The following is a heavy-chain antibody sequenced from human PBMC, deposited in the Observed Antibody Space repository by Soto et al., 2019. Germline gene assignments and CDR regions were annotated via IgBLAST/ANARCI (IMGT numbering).Heavy chain of an antibody. V-gene: IGHV1-18*01. CDR1: GYTFTSNG. J-gene: IGHJ4*02. CDR2: INTYNGET. CDR3: ARDQGGQLVGGYFDY. D-gene: IGHD6-6*01. Sequence: ASVKVSCKASGYTFTSNGISWVRQAPGQGLEWMGWINTYNGETNYAQKFQGRVTMTTDTSTSTAYMELRSLRSEDTAVYYCARDQGGQLVGGYFDYWGQGTLVTVSS.